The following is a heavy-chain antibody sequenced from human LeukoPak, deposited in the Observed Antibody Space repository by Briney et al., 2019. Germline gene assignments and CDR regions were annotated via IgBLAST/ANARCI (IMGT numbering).Heavy chain of an antibody. Sequence: ASVKVSCKASGGTFNSYAISWVRQAPGQGLEWMGGISPIFGTANYAQKFQGRVMITTDESTSTAYMELSSLRSEDTAVYYCARDGGGPYGDYGDAFDIWGQGTMVTVSS. CDR3: ARDGGGPYGDYGDAFDI. J-gene: IGHJ3*02. V-gene: IGHV1-69*05. CDR2: ISPIFGTA. D-gene: IGHD4-17*01. CDR1: GGTFNSYA.